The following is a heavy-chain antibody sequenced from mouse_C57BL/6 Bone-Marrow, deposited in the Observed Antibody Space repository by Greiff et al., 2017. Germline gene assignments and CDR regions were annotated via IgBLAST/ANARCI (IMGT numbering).Heavy chain of an antibody. J-gene: IGHJ4*01. D-gene: IGHD4-1*01. CDR3: ARGRGLTAMDY. CDR2: ISNLAYSI. V-gene: IGHV5-15*01. CDR1: GFTFSDYG. Sequence: EVQGVESGGGLVQPGGSLKLSCAASGFTFSDYGMAWVRQAPRKGPAWVAFISNLAYSIYYADTVTGRFTISRENAKNTLYLEMSSLRSEDTAMYYCARGRGLTAMDYWGQGTSVTVSS.